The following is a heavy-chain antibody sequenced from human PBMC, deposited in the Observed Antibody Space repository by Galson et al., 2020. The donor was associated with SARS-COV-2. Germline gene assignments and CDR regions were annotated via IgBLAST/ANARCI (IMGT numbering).Heavy chain of an antibody. Sequence: GESLKISCAVSGFTFSRYRMHWVRQRPGEGLVWVSRIHRDGGITKYADSVKGRFTISRDSAKNTVYLKMNSLRAEDTAVYFCARDYGSDYGFVYWGQGTQVTVSS. J-gene: IGHJ4*02. CDR2: IHRDGGIT. V-gene: IGHV3-74*01. CDR3: ARDYGSDYGFVY. CDR1: GFTFSRYR. D-gene: IGHD4-17*01.